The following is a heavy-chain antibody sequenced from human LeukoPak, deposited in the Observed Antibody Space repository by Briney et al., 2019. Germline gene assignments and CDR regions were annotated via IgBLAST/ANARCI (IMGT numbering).Heavy chain of an antibody. CDR2: MNPDGGGK. D-gene: IGHD1-26*01. Sequence: PGGSLRLSCAASGFTFSRYWMSWDRQAPGKGLEWVANMNPDGGGKYCVDSVKGRFTISRDNAKNSLYLQMNSLRAEDTAVYYRVRDKLSGATLLDYWGQGSLVTVSS. CDR3: VRDKLSGATLLDY. CDR1: GFTFSRYW. J-gene: IGHJ4*02. V-gene: IGHV3-7*03.